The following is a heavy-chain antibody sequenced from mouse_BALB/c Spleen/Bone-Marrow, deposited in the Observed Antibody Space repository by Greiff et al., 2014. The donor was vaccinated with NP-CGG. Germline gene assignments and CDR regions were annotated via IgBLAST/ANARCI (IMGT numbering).Heavy chain of an antibody. V-gene: IGHV1S41*01. D-gene: IGHD2-3*01. Sequence: DLVKPGASVKLSCKASGYTFTNFWINWIKQRPGQGLEWIGRIAPGTGTTYYNEMFKGKATLTVDTSSSTAYIQXXXXSSEDFAXXXCARYDYAMDYWGQGTSVTVSS. CDR3: ARYDYAMDY. CDR2: IAPGTGTT. J-gene: IGHJ4*01. CDR1: GYTFTNFW.